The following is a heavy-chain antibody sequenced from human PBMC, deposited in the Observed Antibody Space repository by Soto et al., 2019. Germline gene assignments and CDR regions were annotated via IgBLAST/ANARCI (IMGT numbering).Heavy chain of an antibody. CDR3: ARESTTVEVRIDY. CDR2: ISSDGINK. D-gene: IGHD4-17*01. J-gene: IGHJ4*02. CDR1: GFTFSSHS. V-gene: IGHV3-30*09. Sequence: QVSLVESGGGVVQPGRSLRLSCAASGFTFSSHSMHWVRQAPGKGLEWVAVISSDGINKYYADSVTGRFAVSRDNSKNTLYLQLNSLRAEDTAVYYCARESTTVEVRIDYWGQGTLVTVSS.